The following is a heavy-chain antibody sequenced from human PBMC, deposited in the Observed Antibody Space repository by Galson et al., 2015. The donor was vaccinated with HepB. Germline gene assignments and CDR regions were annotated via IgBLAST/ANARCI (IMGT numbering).Heavy chain of an antibody. J-gene: IGHJ3*02. CDR1: GFTFSSYS. V-gene: IGHV3-48*01. Sequence: SLRLSCAASGFTFSSYSMNWVRQALGKGLEWVSYISSSSSTIYYADSVKGRFTISRDNAKNSLYLQMNSLRAEDTAVYYCARASDSSGWYGQHGAFDIWGQGTMVTVSS. D-gene: IGHD6-19*01. CDR3: ARASDSSGWYGQHGAFDI. CDR2: ISSSSSTI.